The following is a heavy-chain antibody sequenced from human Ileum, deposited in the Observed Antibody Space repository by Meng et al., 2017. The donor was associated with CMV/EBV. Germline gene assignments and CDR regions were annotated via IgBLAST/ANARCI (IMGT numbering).Heavy chain of an antibody. Sequence: GESLKISCVTSGFTFSSYWMHWVRQAPGKGLVWVSRINGDETGSAYADSVKGRFTISRDNAKNTLYLQMNSLRVEDTAVYYCSRGSGNGYYYAGGPQDWGQGTLVTVSS. J-gene: IGHJ4*02. V-gene: IGHV3-74*01. CDR2: INGDETGS. D-gene: IGHD3-22*01. CDR3: SRGSGNGYYYAGGPQD. CDR1: GFTFSSYW.